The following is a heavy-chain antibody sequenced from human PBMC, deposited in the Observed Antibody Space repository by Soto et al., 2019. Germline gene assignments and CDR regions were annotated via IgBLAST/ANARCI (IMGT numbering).Heavy chain of an antibody. CDR2: LYWDDDN. CDR3: AHGSGWLFDY. V-gene: IGHV2-5*02. CDR1: GFSLSTRDVG. Sequence: QITLKESGPTLVKPTQTLTLTCTFSGFSLSTRDVGVGWIRQPPGKALEWLALLYWDDDNRYRPSLRRRLTLTKDTSKSQVVLTMTNMDPVDTATYYIAHGSGWLFDYWGPGTLVSVSS. J-gene: IGHJ4*02. D-gene: IGHD6-19*01.